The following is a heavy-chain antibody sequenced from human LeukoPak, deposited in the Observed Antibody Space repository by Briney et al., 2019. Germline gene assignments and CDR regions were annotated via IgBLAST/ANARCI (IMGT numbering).Heavy chain of an antibody. D-gene: IGHD3-10*01. J-gene: IGHJ4*02. CDR3: ARGKMVRGVIFDY. V-gene: IGHV4-34*01. CDR1: GGSFSGYY. CDR2: INQSGST. Sequence: SETLSLTCAVYGGSFSGYYWSWIRQPPGKGLEWIGEINQSGSTNYNPSLKSRVTISVDTSKNQFSLKLSSVTAADTAVYYCARGKMVRGVIFDYWGQGTLVTVSS.